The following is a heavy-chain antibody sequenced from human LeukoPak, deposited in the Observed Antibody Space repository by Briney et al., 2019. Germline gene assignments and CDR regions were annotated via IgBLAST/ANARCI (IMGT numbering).Heavy chain of an antibody. CDR3: ARGSGTAMVSPYYYYGMDV. Sequence: PGGSLRLSCAVSGFTVNSNYMSWVRQAPGKGLEWVSGTNWNGGSTGYADSVKGRFTISRDNAKNSLYLQMNSLRAEDTALYYCARGSGTAMVSPYYYYGMDVWGQGTTVTVSS. V-gene: IGHV3-20*04. CDR2: TNWNGGST. D-gene: IGHD5-18*01. J-gene: IGHJ6*02. CDR1: GFTVNSNY.